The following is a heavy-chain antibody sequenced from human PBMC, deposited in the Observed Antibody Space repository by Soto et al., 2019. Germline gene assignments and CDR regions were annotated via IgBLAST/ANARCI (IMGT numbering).Heavy chain of an antibody. CDR1: GFTFSNYG. Sequence: EMQLVESGGGLVQPGGSLRLSCAASGFTFSNYGMHWVRQAPGKGLEYVSIITGDGGTTNYADSVKGRFTISRDNSKNTLCLQMGSLRPEDMAVYFCAGSSRGYGDFWGQGALVTVSS. D-gene: IGHD6-13*01. CDR3: AGSSRGYGDF. V-gene: IGHV3-64*07. J-gene: IGHJ4*02. CDR2: ITGDGGTT.